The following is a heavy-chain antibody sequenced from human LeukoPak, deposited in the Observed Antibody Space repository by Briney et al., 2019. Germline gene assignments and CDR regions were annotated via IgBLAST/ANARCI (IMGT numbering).Heavy chain of an antibody. D-gene: IGHD1-26*01. Sequence: GGSLRLSCAASGFTFSSYDIHWVRQATGKGLEWVSGIGTAGEIYYPGSVKGRFTISRENAKNSLYLQMNSLRAGDTAVYYCASTRGGAFDYWGQGTLVTVSS. CDR1: GFTFSSYD. CDR2: IGTAGEI. CDR3: ASTRGGAFDY. J-gene: IGHJ4*02. V-gene: IGHV3-13*01.